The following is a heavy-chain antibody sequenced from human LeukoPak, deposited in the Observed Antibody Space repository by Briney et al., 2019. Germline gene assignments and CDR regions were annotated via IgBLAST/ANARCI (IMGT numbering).Heavy chain of an antibody. J-gene: IGHJ4*02. CDR2: IIPILGIA. V-gene: IGHV1-69*04. D-gene: IGHD3-3*01. Sequence: RASVKVSCKASGGTFSSYAISWVRQAPGRGLEWMGRIIPILGIANYAQKFQGRVTITADKSTSTAYMELSSLRSEDTAVYYCARVSDFYQPDFDYWGQGTLVTVFS. CDR1: GGTFSSYA. CDR3: ARVSDFYQPDFDY.